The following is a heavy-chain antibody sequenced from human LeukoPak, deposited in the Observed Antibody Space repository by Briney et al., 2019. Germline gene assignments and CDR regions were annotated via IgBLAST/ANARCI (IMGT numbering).Heavy chain of an antibody. D-gene: IGHD6-13*01. Sequence: GESLKISCQGSGYSFTSYWIGWVRQMPGKGLEWMGIIYPGDSDTRYSPSFQGQVTISADKSISTAYLQWSSLKASDTAMYYCARQQAAAGRGKYYYYYYYMDVWGKGTTVTVSS. CDR3: ARQQAAAGRGKYYYYYYYMDV. CDR2: IYPGDSDT. J-gene: IGHJ6*03. V-gene: IGHV5-51*01. CDR1: GYSFTSYW.